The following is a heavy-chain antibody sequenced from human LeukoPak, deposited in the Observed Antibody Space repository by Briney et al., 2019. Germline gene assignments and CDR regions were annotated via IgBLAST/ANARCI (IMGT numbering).Heavy chain of an antibody. CDR1: GFTFSSYW. Sequence: AGSLRLSCAASGFTFSSYWMSWVRQAPGKGLEWVANIKQDGSEKYYVDSVKGRFTISRDNAKNSLYLQMDSLRAEDAAVFYCARRHGSGYYDTSGYPIDLWGQGTLVTVSS. D-gene: IGHD3-22*01. V-gene: IGHV3-7*01. CDR3: ARRHGSGYYDTSGYPIDL. CDR2: IKQDGSEK. J-gene: IGHJ5*02.